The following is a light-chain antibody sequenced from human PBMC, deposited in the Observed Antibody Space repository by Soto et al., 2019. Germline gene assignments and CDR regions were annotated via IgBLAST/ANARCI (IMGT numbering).Light chain of an antibody. Sequence: DIQMTQSPSSLSASIGDRITITCRASQSISTYLNWYQQKPEKAPNLLIYGATTLQSGVPSRFSGRGSATDFTLTISSLQPEDFATYYCQQSFITPPLTFGGGTKVDIK. CDR3: QQSFITPPLT. J-gene: IGKJ4*01. CDR1: QSISTY. V-gene: IGKV1-39*01. CDR2: GAT.